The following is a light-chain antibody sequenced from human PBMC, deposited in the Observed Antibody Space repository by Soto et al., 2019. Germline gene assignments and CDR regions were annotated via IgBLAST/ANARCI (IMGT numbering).Light chain of an antibody. Sequence: EIVLTQSPATLSLSPGERATLSCRASQSISRYLAWYQQKPGQGPRLLIYGASSRATGTPDRFSGSGSGTDFTLTSNRMEPEDSAVYYCQQYGSSGTFGQGTKVDI. CDR1: QSISRY. V-gene: IGKV3-20*01. CDR2: GAS. J-gene: IGKJ1*01. CDR3: QQYGSSGT.